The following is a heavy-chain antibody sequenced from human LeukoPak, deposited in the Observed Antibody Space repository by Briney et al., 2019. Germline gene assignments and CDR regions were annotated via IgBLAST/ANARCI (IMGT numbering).Heavy chain of an antibody. V-gene: IGHV4-61*02. CDR3: VRGYCGDDCYRYYYYYYTDV. CDR1: GGSVSSTNYY. Sequence: PSETLSLTCTVSGGSVSSTNYYWSWIRLPAGKGLEWIGRIYASGRTTYNPSLESRVTFSIDTSKNQFSLKLNSVTAADTAVYYCVRGYCGDDCYRYYYYYYTDVWGKGTTVTVSS. D-gene: IGHD2-21*02. CDR2: IYASGRT. J-gene: IGHJ6*03.